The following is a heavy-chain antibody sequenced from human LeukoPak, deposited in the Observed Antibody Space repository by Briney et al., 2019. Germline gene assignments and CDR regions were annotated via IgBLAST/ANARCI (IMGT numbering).Heavy chain of an antibody. J-gene: IGHJ4*02. CDR2: IIPIFGTA. CDR3: ARETTVNRSFDY. Sequence: SVKVSCKASGGTFSSYAISWVRQAPGQGLEWMGGIIPIFGTANYAQKLQGRVTITTDESTSTAYIELSSLSSEDTAVYYCARETTVNRSFDYWDQGTLVTVSS. CDR1: GGTFSSYA. D-gene: IGHD4-17*01. V-gene: IGHV1-69*05.